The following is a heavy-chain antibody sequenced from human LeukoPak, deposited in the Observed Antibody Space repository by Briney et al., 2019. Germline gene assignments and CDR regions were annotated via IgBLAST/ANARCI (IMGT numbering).Heavy chain of an antibody. J-gene: IGHJ6*04. CDR2: ISSSGSTI. D-gene: IGHD3-10*02. V-gene: IGHV3-48*03. CDR3: AELGITMIGGV. CDR1: GFTFSSYE. Sequence: GGSLRLSCAASGFTFSSYEMNWVSQAPGKGVEWVSYISSSGSTIYYADSVKGRFTISRDNAKNSLYLQMNSLRAEDTAVYYCAELGITMIGGVWGKGTTVTISS.